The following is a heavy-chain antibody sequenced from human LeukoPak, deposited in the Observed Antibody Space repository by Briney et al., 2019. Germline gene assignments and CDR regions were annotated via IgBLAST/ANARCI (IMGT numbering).Heavy chain of an antibody. CDR1: GFTFSDYC. CDR3: ARVAFTPPGGIPRGYSYVVWYYGMDV. CDR2: IGNSGNYI. V-gene: IGHV3-21*01. J-gene: IGHJ6*02. Sequence: GGSLRLSCAASGFTFSDYCMNWVRQAPGKGLEWVSSIGNSGNYIYYTDSVKGRFTISRDNAKNSLYLQMNSLRAEDTAVYYCARVAFTPPGGIPRGYSYVVWYYGMDVWGQGTTVTVSS. D-gene: IGHD5-18*01.